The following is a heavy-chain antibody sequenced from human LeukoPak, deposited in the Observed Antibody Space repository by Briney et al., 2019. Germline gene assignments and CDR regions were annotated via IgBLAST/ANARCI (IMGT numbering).Heavy chain of an antibody. V-gene: IGHV4-39*01. D-gene: IGHD3-22*01. CDR3: ARLPLLDHSGYYSI. J-gene: IGHJ4*02. CDR2: MMYSGNT. CDR1: GDSVSSGSYY. Sequence: SETLSLTCTVSGDSVSSGSYYWGWIRQPPGKGLEWLGNMMYSGNTYHNPSLKSRVFMSVDRSKNQFSLELNSVTAADTAVYYCARLPLLDHSGYYSIWGQGTLVTVSS.